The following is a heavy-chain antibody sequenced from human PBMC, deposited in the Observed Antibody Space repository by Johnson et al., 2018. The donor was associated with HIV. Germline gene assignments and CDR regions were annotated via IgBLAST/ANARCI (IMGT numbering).Heavy chain of an antibody. CDR3: VTADRGSA. CDR1: GFTFDDYA. V-gene: IGHV3-9*01. J-gene: IGHJ3*01. D-gene: IGHD1-26*01. CDR2: INWNSGSR. Sequence: VQLVESGGNLVQPGRSLRLSCAASGFTFDDYAMHWVRQAPGKGPEWVSGINWNSGSRGYADSVKGRFTISRDNAKSSLYLQMNSLRDEDTAVYYCVTADRGSAWGQGTTVTVSS.